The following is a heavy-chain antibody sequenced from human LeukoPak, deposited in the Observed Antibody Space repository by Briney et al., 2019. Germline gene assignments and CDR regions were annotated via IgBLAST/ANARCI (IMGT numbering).Heavy chain of an antibody. V-gene: IGHV1-46*01. J-gene: IGHJ2*01. CDR1: GCTFTSYY. CDR3: ARASYDFWSGYSRSSYFDL. CDR2: INPSGGST. D-gene: IGHD3-3*01. Sequence: GASVKVSCKASGCTFTSYYMHWVRQAPGQGLEWMGIINPSGGSTSYAQKFQGRVTMTRDTSTSTVYMELSSLRSADTAVYYCARASYDFWSGYSRSSYFDLWGRGTLVTVSS.